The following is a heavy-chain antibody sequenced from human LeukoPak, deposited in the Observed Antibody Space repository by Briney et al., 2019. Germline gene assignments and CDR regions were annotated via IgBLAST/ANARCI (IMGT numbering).Heavy chain of an antibody. CDR1: GFTFSSYS. CDR3: ARVYSSGWLFDY. Sequence: GGSLRLSCAASGFTFSSYSMNWVRQAPGKGLEWVSSISSSSSYIYYADSVKCRFTISRDNAKNSLYLQMNSLRAEDTAVYYCARVYSSGWLFDYWGQGTLVTVSS. J-gene: IGHJ4*02. CDR2: ISSSSSYI. V-gene: IGHV3-21*01. D-gene: IGHD6-19*01.